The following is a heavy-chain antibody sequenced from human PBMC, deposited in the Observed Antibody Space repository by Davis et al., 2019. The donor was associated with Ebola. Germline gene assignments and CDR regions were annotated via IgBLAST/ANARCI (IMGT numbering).Heavy chain of an antibody. CDR3: VRDLLGLAGLDC. D-gene: IGHD6-19*01. CDR1: GFTVSSNH. J-gene: IGHJ4*02. Sequence: GESLKISCTASGFTVSSNHMSWVRQAPGKGLEWVSLIHSDGSTYHADSVKGRFTISRHNSKNTVSLQMNSLRAEDTAVYYCVRDLLGLAGLDCWGQGTLVIVSS. V-gene: IGHV3-53*04. CDR2: IHSDGST.